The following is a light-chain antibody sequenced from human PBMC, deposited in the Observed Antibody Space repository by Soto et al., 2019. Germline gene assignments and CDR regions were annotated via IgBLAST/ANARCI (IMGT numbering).Light chain of an antibody. J-gene: IGKJ4*01. CDR2: AAS. V-gene: IGKV1-9*01. Sequence: DIQLTQSPSFLSASIGDRVTITCRASQGISSYLAWYQQKPGKAPELLISAASTLQTGVPSRFSGSGSGTEFTLTISSLQPEYVATYCCQQSNSYPLTFGGGTKVEIK. CDR1: QGISSY. CDR3: QQSNSYPLT.